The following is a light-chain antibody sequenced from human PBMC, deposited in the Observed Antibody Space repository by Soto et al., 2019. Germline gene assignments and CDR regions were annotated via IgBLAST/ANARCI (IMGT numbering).Light chain of an antibody. J-gene: IGKJ3*01. CDR1: QSISSSY. CDR2: RAS. Sequence: EIVLTQSPGTLSLSPGDRATLSCRASQSISSSYLAWYQQKPGQPPRLLIYRASSRATGIPDRFSGSGSGTDFTLTISRLEPEDFAVFYCQHYGNSIFTFGPGTKVDVK. V-gene: IGKV3-20*01. CDR3: QHYGNSIFT.